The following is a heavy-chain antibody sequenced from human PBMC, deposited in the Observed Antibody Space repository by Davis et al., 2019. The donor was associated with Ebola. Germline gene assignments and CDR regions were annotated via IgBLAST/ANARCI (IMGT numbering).Heavy chain of an antibody. V-gene: IGHV1-69*04. CDR2: IIPILGIA. Sequence: SVKVSCKASGGTFSSYAISWVRQAPGQGLEWMGRIIPILGIANYAQKFQGRVTITADKSTSTAYMELSSLRSEDTAVYYCARGGLKSGYDSGDYWGQGTLVTVSS. CDR3: ARGGLKSGYDSGDY. J-gene: IGHJ4*02. D-gene: IGHD5-12*01. CDR1: GGTFSSYA.